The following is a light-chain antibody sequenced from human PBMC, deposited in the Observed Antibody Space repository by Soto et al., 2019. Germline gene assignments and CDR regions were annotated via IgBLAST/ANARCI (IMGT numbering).Light chain of an antibody. Sequence: ESVWTQSPATLSFSRVERAMLAWSASQSVSDYLAWYQQKPGQAPRLLIYDASNRATGIPARFSGSGSGTDFTLTISSLEPEDFAVYYCQPGSNWPPITFGQGTRLEIK. V-gene: IGKV3-11*01. J-gene: IGKJ5*01. CDR1: QSVSDY. CDR3: QPGSNWPPIT. CDR2: DAS.